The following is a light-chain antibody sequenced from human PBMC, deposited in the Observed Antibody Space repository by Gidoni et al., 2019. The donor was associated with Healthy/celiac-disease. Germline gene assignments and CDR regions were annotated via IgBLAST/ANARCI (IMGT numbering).Light chain of an antibody. CDR3: QQYGSALFT. CDR2: GAS. Sequence: EIVLTQSPGTLSLSPGERATLSCRASQSVSSIYLAWYQQKPGQAPRLLIYGASSRATGIPDRFSGSGSGTDFTLTISRLEPEDFAVYYCQQYGSALFTFGQXTRLEIK. CDR1: QSVSSIY. V-gene: IGKV3-20*01. J-gene: IGKJ5*01.